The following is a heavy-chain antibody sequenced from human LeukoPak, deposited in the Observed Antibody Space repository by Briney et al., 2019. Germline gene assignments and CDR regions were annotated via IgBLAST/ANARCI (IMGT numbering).Heavy chain of an antibody. D-gene: IGHD2-2*01. CDR2: ISAYNGNT. CDR3: ARDRPLYCSSTSCYPDYYYYYGMDV. V-gene: IGHV1-18*01. J-gene: IGHJ6*02. CDR1: GYTFTSYG. Sequence: GASVKVSCKASGYTFTSYGISWVRQAPGQGLEWMGWISAYNGNTNYAQKLQGRVTMTTDTSTSTAYMELRSLRFDDTAVYYCARDRPLYCSSTSCYPDYYYYYGMDVWGQGTTVTVSS.